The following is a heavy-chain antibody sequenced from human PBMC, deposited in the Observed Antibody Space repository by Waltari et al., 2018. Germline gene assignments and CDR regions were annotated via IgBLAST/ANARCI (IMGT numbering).Heavy chain of an antibody. CDR1: GGSISSYY. CDR2: IYYSVST. Sequence: QVQLQESGPGLVKPSETLSLTCTVSGGSISSYYWSWIRQPPGQGLEWIGYIYYSVSTNYNPSLKSRVTISVDTSKNQFSLKLSSVTAADTAVYYCARDSGPHYYDSSGYYQLYNWFDPWGQGTLVTVSS. CDR3: ARDSGPHYYDSSGYYQLYNWFDP. V-gene: IGHV4-59*01. J-gene: IGHJ5*02. D-gene: IGHD3-22*01.